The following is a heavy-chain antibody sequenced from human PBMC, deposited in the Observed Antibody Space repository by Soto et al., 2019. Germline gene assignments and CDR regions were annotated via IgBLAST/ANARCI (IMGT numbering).Heavy chain of an antibody. CDR3: TRVGGYYGDYPNFDY. D-gene: IGHD4-17*01. J-gene: IGHJ4*02. V-gene: IGHV4-59*01. Sequence: SETLSLTCTVYGDSMRSFYWSWIRQPPGKGLEWIGNIYYSGSTNYNPSRKSRVTMSVDMSRNRVSLKLSSVTAADTAVYYCTRVGGYYGDYPNFDYWGQGALVTVSS. CDR2: IYYSGST. CDR1: GDSMRSFY.